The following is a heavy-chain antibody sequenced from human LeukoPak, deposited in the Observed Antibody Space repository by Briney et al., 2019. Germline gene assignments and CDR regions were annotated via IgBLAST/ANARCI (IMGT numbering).Heavy chain of an antibody. V-gene: IGHV4-59*12. CDR1: GDSINSYY. CDR2: IYYSGST. J-gene: IGHJ4*02. CDR3: ARGIYGDYHFDY. D-gene: IGHD4-17*01. Sequence: SETLSLTCSVSGDSINSYYWSWIRQPPGGGLEWIGYIYYSGSTYYNPSLKSRVTISVDTSKNQFSLKLSSVTAADTAVYYCARGIYGDYHFDYWGQGTLVTVSS.